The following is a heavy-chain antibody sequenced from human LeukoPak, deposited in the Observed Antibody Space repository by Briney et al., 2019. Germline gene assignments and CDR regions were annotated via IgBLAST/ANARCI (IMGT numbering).Heavy chain of an antibody. CDR2: ISGSGGST. Sequence: GGSLRLSCAASGFTFDDYAMHWVRQAPGKGLEWVSGISGSGGSTYYADSVKGRFTISRDNSKDTLYLQMNSLRAEDTAVYYCAKGRDGYNADFDYWGQGTLVTVSS. CDR3: AKGRDGYNADFDY. V-gene: IGHV3-23*01. J-gene: IGHJ4*02. CDR1: GFTFDDYA. D-gene: IGHD5-24*01.